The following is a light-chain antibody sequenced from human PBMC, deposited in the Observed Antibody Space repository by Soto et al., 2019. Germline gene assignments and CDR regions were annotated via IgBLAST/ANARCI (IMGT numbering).Light chain of an antibody. CDR3: QKYNSAPLT. Sequence: DIQMTQSPSSLSASVGDRVTITCRASQGISSYLAWYQQKPGKVPKLLMYAASTLQSGVPSRFSGSGSGTDFTLTISSLQPEDVATYYCQKYNSAPLTFGQGTRLEI. CDR2: AAS. V-gene: IGKV1-27*01. CDR1: QGISSY. J-gene: IGKJ5*01.